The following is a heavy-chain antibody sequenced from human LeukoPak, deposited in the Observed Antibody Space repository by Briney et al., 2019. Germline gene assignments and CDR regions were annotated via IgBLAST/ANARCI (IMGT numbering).Heavy chain of an antibody. J-gene: IGHJ6*03. D-gene: IGHD3-16*01. CDR2: IYYSGST. CDR1: GGSISSYY. CDR3: ARGGTPYYYYYYMDV. Sequence: PSETLSLTCTVSGGSISSYYWSWIRQPPGKGLEWIGYIYYSGSTNYNPSLKSRVTISVDTSKNQFSLKLSSVTAADTAVYYCARGGTPYYYYYYMDVWGKGTMVTVSS. V-gene: IGHV4-59*01.